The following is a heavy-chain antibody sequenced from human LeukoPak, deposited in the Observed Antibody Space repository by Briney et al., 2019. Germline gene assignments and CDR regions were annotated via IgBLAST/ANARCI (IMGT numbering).Heavy chain of an antibody. Sequence: GGSLRLSCAASGFTFSSYWMSWVRQAPGKGVEWVANIKQDGSEKYYVDSVKGRFTISRDNAKNSLYLQMNSLRAEDTAVYYCARSGSYFGYYYYMDVWGKGTTVTVSS. V-gene: IGHV3-7*01. CDR3: ARSGSYFGYYYYMDV. CDR2: IKQDGSEK. CDR1: GFTFSSYW. J-gene: IGHJ6*03. D-gene: IGHD1-26*01.